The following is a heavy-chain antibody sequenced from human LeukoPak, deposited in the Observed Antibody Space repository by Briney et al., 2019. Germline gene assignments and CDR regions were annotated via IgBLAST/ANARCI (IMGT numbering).Heavy chain of an antibody. D-gene: IGHD2-2*01. V-gene: IGHV4-4*09. CDR1: GGSISDYY. J-gene: IGHJ4*02. Sequence: SETLSLTCTVSGGSISDYYWSWIRQPPGKGLEWIGYIQTSGTTNYNPSLKSRVTISVDTSKNRFSLRLSSVTAADTAVYYCARRIPGGFDYWGQGSLVTVSP. CDR3: ARRIPGGFDY. CDR2: IQTSGTT.